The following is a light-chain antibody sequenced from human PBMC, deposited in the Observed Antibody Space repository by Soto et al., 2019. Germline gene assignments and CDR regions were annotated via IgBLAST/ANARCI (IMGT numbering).Light chain of an antibody. CDR3: QQYNNWPIT. V-gene: IGKV3-15*01. J-gene: IGKJ5*01. CDR1: QSVSSD. Sequence: EVVMTQSPVTLSVSPGERATLSCRASQSVSSDLAWYQQKPGQAPGLLIYGASTRATGIPARFSGSGSGTEFTLTISSLQSEDFAVYYCQQYNNWPITFGQGTRLEIK. CDR2: GAS.